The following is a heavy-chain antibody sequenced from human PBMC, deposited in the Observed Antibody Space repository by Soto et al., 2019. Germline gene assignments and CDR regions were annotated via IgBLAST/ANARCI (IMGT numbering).Heavy chain of an antibody. J-gene: IGHJ6*02. CDR2: IYYSGST. CDR1: GGSISSYY. CDR3: ARGSSGWYAGYYYYGMDV. D-gene: IGHD6-19*01. V-gene: IGHV4-59*01. Sequence: SETLSLTCTVSGGSISSYYWSWIRQPPGKGLEWIGYIYYSGSTNYNPSLKSRVTISVDTSKNQFSLKLSSVTAADTAVYYCARGSSGWYAGYYYYGMDVWGQGTTVTVSS.